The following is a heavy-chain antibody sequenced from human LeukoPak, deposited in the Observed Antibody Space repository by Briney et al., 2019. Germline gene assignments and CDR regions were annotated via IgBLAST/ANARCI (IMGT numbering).Heavy chain of an antibody. J-gene: IGHJ5*02. V-gene: IGHV1-69*13. Sequence: SVKVSCKASGGTFSRYAISWVRQAPGQGLEWMGGIIPIFGTANYAQKFQGRVTITADESTSTAYMELSSLRSEDTAVYYCARELGGYCSSTSCYGGWFDPWGQGTLVTVSS. CDR3: ARELGGYCSSTSCYGGWFDP. CDR1: GGTFSRYA. D-gene: IGHD2-2*01. CDR2: IIPIFGTA.